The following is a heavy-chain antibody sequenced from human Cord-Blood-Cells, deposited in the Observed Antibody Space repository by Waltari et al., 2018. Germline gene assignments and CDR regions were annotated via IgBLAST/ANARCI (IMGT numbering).Heavy chain of an antibody. CDR1: GGSFSGYY. D-gene: IGHD6-13*01. CDR3: ARGYSSSWYKAFDI. J-gene: IGHJ3*02. Sequence: QVQLQQWGAGLLKPSETLSLTCAVYGGSFSGYYWSWIRQPPGKGLEWIGEINHSGSTNYYPALKRRVTIAVDTSKNQFSLKLSSVTAADTAVYYCARGYSSSWYKAFDIWGQGTMVTVSS. V-gene: IGHV4-34*01. CDR2: INHSGST.